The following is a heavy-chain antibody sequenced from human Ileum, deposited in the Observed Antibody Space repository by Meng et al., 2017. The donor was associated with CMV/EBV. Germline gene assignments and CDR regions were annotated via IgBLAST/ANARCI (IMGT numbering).Heavy chain of an antibody. D-gene: IGHD1-26*01. V-gene: IGHV4-39*07. CDR3: ARGPGASTREGFDL. CDR2: FYSSDTY. J-gene: IGHJ4*02. Sequence: QRQLQEPGPGLVKPSETLSLTCTVPGRSISSGTYYWGWIRQPPGKGLEWIGRFYSSDTYNYHPSLNSRVTMSLDTSKKQFSLILSSVTAADTARYYCARGPGASTREGFDLWGLGTLVTVSS. CDR1: GRSISSGTYY.